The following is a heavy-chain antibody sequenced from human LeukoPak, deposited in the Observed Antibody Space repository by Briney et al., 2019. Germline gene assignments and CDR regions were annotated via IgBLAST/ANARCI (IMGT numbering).Heavy chain of an antibody. CDR1: GFSFTTSW. CDR3: AKGHTSLAP. J-gene: IGHJ4*02. V-gene: IGHV3-7*01. Sequence: GGSLRLSCAASGFSFTTSWMSWVRQAPGKGLEWVASIEQDGSEKYYVDFVKGRFTISRDNAKNSLFLQMNSLRAEDTAVYYCAKGHTSLAPGGQGALVTVSS. D-gene: IGHD5-18*01. CDR2: IEQDGSEK.